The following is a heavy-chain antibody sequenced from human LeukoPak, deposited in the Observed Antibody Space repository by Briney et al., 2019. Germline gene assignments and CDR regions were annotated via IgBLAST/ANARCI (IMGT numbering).Heavy chain of an antibody. CDR1: GFTFNRFW. CDR3: AREDVDITVATSGAFDI. D-gene: IGHD6-19*01. CDR2: IISDGSST. V-gene: IGHV3-74*01. J-gene: IGHJ3*02. Sequence: TGGSLRLSCAASGFTFNRFWMHWVRQAPGKGLVWVSRIISDGSSTNYADSVKGRFTISRDNAKNTLYLQMNSLGAEDTALYYCAREDVDITVATSGAFDIWGQGTMVTVSS.